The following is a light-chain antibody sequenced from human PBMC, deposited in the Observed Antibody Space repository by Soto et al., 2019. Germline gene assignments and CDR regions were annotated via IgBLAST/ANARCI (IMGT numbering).Light chain of an antibody. Sequence: DIQMTQSPSSLSASVGDRVTITCRASQSISTSLNWYQHKPGKAPRLLIYAASTLQSGVPSRFSGSGSGTDFTLSISSLQAEDFDTYYCQRSSITPRTFGQGTKVEIK. J-gene: IGKJ1*01. CDR2: AAS. CDR1: QSISTS. V-gene: IGKV1-39*01. CDR3: QRSSITPRT.